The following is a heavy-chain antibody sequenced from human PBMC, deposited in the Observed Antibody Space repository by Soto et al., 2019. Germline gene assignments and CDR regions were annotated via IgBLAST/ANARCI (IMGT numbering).Heavy chain of an antibody. CDR3: AGGGTTGTTGLVDF. CDR1: GYAFTTYC. J-gene: IGHJ4*02. D-gene: IGHD1-1*01. V-gene: IGHV1-18*01. Sequence: QVQLVQSGGEVKKPGASVKVSCKASGYAFTTYCITWVRQAPGQGLEWLGWISPYSGHTSYAQNLQDRVTLTTDTSTTTAYMELRSLRSDDTAVYYCAGGGTTGTTGLVDFWGQGTLVTVSS. CDR2: ISPYSGHT.